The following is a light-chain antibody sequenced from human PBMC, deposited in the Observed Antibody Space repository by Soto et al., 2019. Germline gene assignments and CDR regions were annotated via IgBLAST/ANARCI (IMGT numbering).Light chain of an antibody. Sequence: DIVMTQSPLSLPVTPGEPASISCRSSQSLRHSNGYNYLDWYLQKPGQSPQLLIFLGSNRASGVPDRFSGSGSGTHFTLKISRVEAEDVGVYYCMQALQTPYTFGQGTKLEIK. CDR1: QSLRHSNGYNY. CDR2: LGS. CDR3: MQALQTPYT. V-gene: IGKV2-28*01. J-gene: IGKJ2*01.